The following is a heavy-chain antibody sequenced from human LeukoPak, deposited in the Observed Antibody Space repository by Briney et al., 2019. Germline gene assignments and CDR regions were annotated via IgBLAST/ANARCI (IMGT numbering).Heavy chain of an antibody. V-gene: IGHV4-30-2*01. CDR3: ARKGQGSGWYVDY. J-gene: IGHJ4*02. Sequence: SETLSLTCTVSGGSISSGGYYWSWIRQPPGKGLEWIGYIYHSGSTYYNPSLKSRVTISVDRSKNQFSLNLSSVTAVDTAVYYCARKGQGSGWYVDYWGQGTLVTVSS. CDR2: IYHSGST. D-gene: IGHD6-19*01. CDR1: GGSISSGGYY.